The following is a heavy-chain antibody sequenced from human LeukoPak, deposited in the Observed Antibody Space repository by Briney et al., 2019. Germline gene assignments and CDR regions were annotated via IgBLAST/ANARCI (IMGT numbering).Heavy chain of an antibody. CDR3: ARGTAQRHYYDSSGYKGNDY. J-gene: IGHJ4*02. CDR2: MNPNSGNT. V-gene: IGHV1-8*01. CDR1: GYTFTSYD. Sequence: ASVKVSCKASGYTFTSYDINWVRQATGQGLEWMGWMNPNSGNTGYAQKFQGRVTMTRNTSISTAYMELSSLRSEDTAVYYCARGTAQRHYYDSSGYKGNDYWGQGTLVTVSS. D-gene: IGHD3-22*01.